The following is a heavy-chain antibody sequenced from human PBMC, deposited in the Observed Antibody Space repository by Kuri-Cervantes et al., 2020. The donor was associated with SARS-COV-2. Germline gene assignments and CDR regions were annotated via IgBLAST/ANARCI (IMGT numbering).Heavy chain of an antibody. J-gene: IGHJ6*02. D-gene: IGHD2-2*02. CDR3: ARIDSLYLGRPRPQVYYGMDV. Sequence: ASVKVSCKASGYTFTGYYMHWVRQAPGQGLEWMGWINPNSGGTNYAQKLQGRVTMTTDTSTSTAYMELRSLRSDDTAVYYCARIDSLYLGRPRPQVYYGMDVWGQGTMVTVSS. V-gene: IGHV1-2*02. CDR2: INPNSGGT. CDR1: GYTFTGYY.